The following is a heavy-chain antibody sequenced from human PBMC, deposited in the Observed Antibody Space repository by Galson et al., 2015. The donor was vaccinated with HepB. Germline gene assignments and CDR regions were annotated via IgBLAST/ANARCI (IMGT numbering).Heavy chain of an antibody. CDR3: ARVAAIAAAGTRSNWFDP. CDR1: GFTFSSYW. J-gene: IGHJ5*02. V-gene: IGHV3-74*01. Sequence: LRLSCAASGFTFSSYWMHWVRQAPGKGLVWVSRINSDGSSTSYADSVKGRFTISRDNAKNTLYLQMNSLRAEDTAVYYCARVAAIAAAGTRSNWFDPWGQGSLVTVSS. D-gene: IGHD6-13*01. CDR2: INSDGSST.